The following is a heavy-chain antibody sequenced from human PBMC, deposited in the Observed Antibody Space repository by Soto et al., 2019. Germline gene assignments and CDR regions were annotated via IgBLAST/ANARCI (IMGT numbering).Heavy chain of an antibody. CDR3: TYSLFDLRSGWNFDF. D-gene: IGHD6-19*01. CDR1: GFSLNTRGVG. J-gene: IGHJ4*02. V-gene: IGHV2-5*02. CDR2: IHWDDEK. Sequence: QITLKESGPTLVIPTQTLTLTCTFSGFSLNTRGVGVGWIRQPPGKALEWVALIHWDDEKRYSPSLRNTLTITKNTSNNQVVIKMSTIDPVDTASYYCTYSLFDLRSGWNFDFWGQGILVTVSS.